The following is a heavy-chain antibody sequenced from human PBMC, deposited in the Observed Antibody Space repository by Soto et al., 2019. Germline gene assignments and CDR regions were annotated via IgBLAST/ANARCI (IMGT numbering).Heavy chain of an antibody. CDR1: GGCITGYY. J-gene: IGHJ3*01. Sequence: SETLSLTCTGSGGCITGYYGSWILQPAGNRLEGIGLIYASGNTKKNTSLKSRVTMSVDTSKNPFSLRLNSVNAADTAVYYCARVARTRDTVTTDAFDVWGQGTKVTVSS. CDR2: IYASGNT. V-gene: IGHV4-4*07. D-gene: IGHD4-17*01. CDR3: ARVARTRDTVTTDAFDV.